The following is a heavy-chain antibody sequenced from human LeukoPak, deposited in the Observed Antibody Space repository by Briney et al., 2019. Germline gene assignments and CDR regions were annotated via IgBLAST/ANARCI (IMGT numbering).Heavy chain of an antibody. J-gene: IGHJ4*02. CDR2: IYYSGST. CDR3: GRTSGYDLYYFDS. D-gene: IGHD5-12*01. CDR1: GGSISSGGYY. Sequence: PSQTLSLTCTVSGGSISSGGYYWSWIRQHPGKGLEWIGYIYYSGSTYYNPSLKSRVTISVDTSKNQFSLKLSSVTAADTAVHCCGRTSGYDLYYFDSWGQGTLVTVSS. V-gene: IGHV4-31*03.